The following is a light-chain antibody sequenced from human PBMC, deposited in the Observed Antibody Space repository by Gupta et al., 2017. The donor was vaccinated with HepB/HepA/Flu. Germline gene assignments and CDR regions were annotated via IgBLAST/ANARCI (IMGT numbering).Light chain of an antibody. Sequence: QSVLTQPPSVSGSRGQRVTISCTGSSSNIGAGYDVHWYQQLPGTAPKLLIYGNSNRPSGVPDRFSGSKSGTSASLAINGLQAEDEADYYCQYYDSSLSGCVFGGGTKITVL. CDR3: QYYDSSLSGCV. J-gene: IGLJ3*02. CDR1: SSNIGAGYD. V-gene: IGLV1-40*01. CDR2: GNS.